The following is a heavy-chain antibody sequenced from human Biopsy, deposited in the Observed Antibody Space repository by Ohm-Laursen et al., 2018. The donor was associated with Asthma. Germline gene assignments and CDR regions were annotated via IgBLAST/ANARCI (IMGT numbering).Heavy chain of an antibody. CDR3: AKVDPYSGYYFRVGARLLWFDP. CDR2: VIPIIETT. J-gene: IGHJ5*02. D-gene: IGHD5-12*01. CDR1: GGIFTSYA. Sequence: SVKVSCKPSGGIFTSYAISWVRQAPGQGLEWMGEVIPIIETTNYAQDFQGRVTFIADESTSTFYMKLSSLRSEDTAVYYCAKVDPYSGYYFRVGARLLWFDPWGQGTLVTVSS. V-gene: IGHV1-69*13.